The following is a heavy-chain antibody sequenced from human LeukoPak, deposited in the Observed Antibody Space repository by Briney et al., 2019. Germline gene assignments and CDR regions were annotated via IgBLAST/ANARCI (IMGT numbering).Heavy chain of an antibody. CDR1: GFTFSSYW. Sequence: GGSLRLSCAASGFTFSSYWMSWVRQAPGKGLEWVANIKQDGSEKYYVDSVKGRFTISRDNDKNSLYLQMKSLRAEDTAVYYCARDRVYGYYYYGMDVWGQGTTVTVSS. CDR3: ARDRVYGYYYYGMDV. CDR2: IKQDGSEK. J-gene: IGHJ6*02. V-gene: IGHV3-7*03. D-gene: IGHD1-14*01.